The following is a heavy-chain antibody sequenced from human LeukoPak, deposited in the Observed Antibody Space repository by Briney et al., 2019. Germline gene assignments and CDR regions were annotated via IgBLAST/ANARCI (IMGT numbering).Heavy chain of an antibody. CDR2: ISAYNGNT. J-gene: IGHJ6*03. CDR1: GYTFTSYG. Sequence: GASVKVSCKASGYTFTSYGISWVRQAPGQGLEWMGWISAYNGNTNYAQTLQGRVTMTTDTSTNTAYMELRSLRSDDTAVYYCASIFGSPLTYYYYYYMDVWGKGTTVTVSS. CDR3: ASIFGSPLTYYYYYYMDV. D-gene: IGHD3-3*02. V-gene: IGHV1-18*01.